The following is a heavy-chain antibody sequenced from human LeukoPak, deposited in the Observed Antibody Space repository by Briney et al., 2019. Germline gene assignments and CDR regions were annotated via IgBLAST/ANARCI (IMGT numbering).Heavy chain of an antibody. J-gene: IGHJ3*01. D-gene: IGHD3-22*01. CDR1: GYRLPSYW. CDR2: IYADDSDT. Sequence: GESLKIPRKGSGYRLPSYWVAWVRQMPGKGLEWMGIIYADDSDTRYRPSFQGQVTISADKSINTAYLQWSSLKASDTAMYFCARPNITSYYDSSGYDALDVWGQGTLVAVSS. V-gene: IGHV5-51*01. CDR3: ARPNITSYYDSSGYDALDV.